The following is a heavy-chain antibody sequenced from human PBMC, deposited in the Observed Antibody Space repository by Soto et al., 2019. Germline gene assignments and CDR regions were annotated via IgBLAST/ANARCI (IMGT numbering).Heavy chain of an antibody. V-gene: IGHV1-18*01. J-gene: IGHJ6*02. CDR2: ISAYNGST. D-gene: IGHD4-17*01. CDR3: ASSYGDSYYYGMDV. Sequence: QVQLVQSGAEVKKPGASVKVSCKASGHTFTSYGISWVRQAPGQGLEWMGWISAYNGSTNYAQKFQGRVTMTTDTSTSTAYMELRSLRSDDTAVYYCASSYGDSYYYGMDVWGQGTTVTVSS. CDR1: GHTFTSYG.